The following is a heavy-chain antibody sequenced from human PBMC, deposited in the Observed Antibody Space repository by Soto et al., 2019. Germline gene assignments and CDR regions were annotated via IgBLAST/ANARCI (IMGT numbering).Heavy chain of an antibody. V-gene: IGHV4-61*01. CDR2: IYYSGST. CDR3: ARDHRYSSGWPTAGD. Sequence: LSLTCTVSGGSVSSGSYYWSWIRQPPGKGLEWIGYIYYSGSTNYNPSLKSRVTISVDTSKNQFSLKLSSVTAADTAVYYCARDHRYSSGWPTAGDWGQGTLVTVSS. D-gene: IGHD6-19*01. CDR1: GGSVSSGSYY. J-gene: IGHJ4*02.